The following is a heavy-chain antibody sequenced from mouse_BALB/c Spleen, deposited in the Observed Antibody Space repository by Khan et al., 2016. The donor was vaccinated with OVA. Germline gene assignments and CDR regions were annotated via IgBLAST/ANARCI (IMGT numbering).Heavy chain of an antibody. Sequence: QVRLQQSGAELVRPGASVKLSCKASGFSFTSYWMNWVKQRPGQGLEWIGLIHPSDSDTRLNQKFKDKATLTVDKSSSTAYMQLSSPTSEDAAVYYCARGDTASYWYFDVWGAGTTVTVSS. CDR3: ARGDTASYWYFDV. V-gene: IGHV1-69*02. CDR1: GFSFTSYW. CDR2: IHPSDSDT. J-gene: IGHJ1*01. D-gene: IGHD1-2*01.